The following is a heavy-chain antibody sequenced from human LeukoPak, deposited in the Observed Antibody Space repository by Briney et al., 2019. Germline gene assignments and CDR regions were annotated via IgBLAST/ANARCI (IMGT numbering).Heavy chain of an antibody. CDR1: GLTFSSYG. Sequence: GGSLRLSCAASGLTFSSYGMHWVRQAPEKGVGGVAVISYDGSNKYYADSVKGRFTISRDNSKNTLYLQMNSLRAEDTAVYYCAKDRHYYYYGMDVWGQGTTVTVSS. CDR2: ISYDGSNK. V-gene: IGHV3-30*18. CDR3: AKDRHYYYYGMDV. J-gene: IGHJ6*02.